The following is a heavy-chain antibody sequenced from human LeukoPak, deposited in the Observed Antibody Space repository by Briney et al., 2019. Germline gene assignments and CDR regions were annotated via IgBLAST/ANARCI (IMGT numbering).Heavy chain of an antibody. CDR1: GYTFTGYY. J-gene: IGHJ1*01. Sequence: ASVKVSCKASGYTFTGYYMHWVRQAPGQGLEWMGWINPNSGGTNYAQKFQGRVTMTRDTSISTAYMELSRLRSDDTAVYYCASSVLIVYAIREYFQHWGQGTLVTVSS. D-gene: IGHD2-8*01. V-gene: IGHV1-2*02. CDR2: INPNSGGT. CDR3: ASSVLIVYAIREYFQH.